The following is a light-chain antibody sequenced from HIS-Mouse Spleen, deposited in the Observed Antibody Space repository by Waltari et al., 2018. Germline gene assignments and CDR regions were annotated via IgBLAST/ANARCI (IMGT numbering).Light chain of an antibody. V-gene: IGLV2-23*03. CDR2: EGS. J-gene: IGLJ2*01. Sequence: QSALTQPASVSGSPGQSITISCTGTSSDVGSYNLVSWYQQHPGKAPKLMVYEGSKRHSGVSNRVSGSKSCNTASLTISGLQAEDEADYYCCSYAGSSTFEVFGGGTKLTVL. CDR1: SSDVGSYNL. CDR3: CSYAGSSTFEV.